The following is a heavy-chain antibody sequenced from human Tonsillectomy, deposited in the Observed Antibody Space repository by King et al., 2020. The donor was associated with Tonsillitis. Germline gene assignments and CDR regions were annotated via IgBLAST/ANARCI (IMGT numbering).Heavy chain of an antibody. CDR1: GFTFSSYA. J-gene: IGHJ6*02. V-gene: IGHV3-23*04. CDR3: AKMGSRSKVVRGVPHFYYYGMDV. D-gene: IGHD3-10*02. Sequence: VQLVESGGGLVQPGGSLRLYCAASGFTFSSYAMSWVRQAPGKGLEWVAAISGSGGSTYYADSVKGRFTISRDKSKNTPYLQMNSLRAEDTAVYYCAKMGSRSKVVRGVPHFYYYGMDVWGPGSTVTVSS. CDR2: ISGSGGST.